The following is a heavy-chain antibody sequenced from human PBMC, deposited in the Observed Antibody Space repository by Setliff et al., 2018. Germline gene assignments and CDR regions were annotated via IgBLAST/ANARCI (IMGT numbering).Heavy chain of an antibody. CDR2: ISPYNGDA. J-gene: IGHJ4*02. CDR1: GYNFITFG. D-gene: IGHD2-15*01. CDR3: TRGRGPRVVVAVPLDF. Sequence: ASVKVSCKTSGYNFITFGVNWVRQVPGQGFEWMGWISPYNGDADYAQKFQGRVTLTTDTSTGNAYMELRALSSDDTAIYYCTRGRGPRVVVAVPLDFWGQGTLVTVSS. V-gene: IGHV1-18*01.